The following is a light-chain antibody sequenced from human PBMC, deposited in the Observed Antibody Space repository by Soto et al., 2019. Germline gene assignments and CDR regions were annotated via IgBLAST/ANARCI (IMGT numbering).Light chain of an antibody. CDR1: QSVSSY. CDR3: QQYNNWPTWT. V-gene: IGKV3-15*01. J-gene: IGKJ1*01. CDR2: GAS. Sequence: EIVLTQSPGTLSLSPGERATLSCRASQSVSSYLAWYQQKPGQAPRLLIYGASTRATGIPARFSGSGSGTEFTLTISSLQSEDFAVYYCQQYNNWPTWTFGQGTKVDI.